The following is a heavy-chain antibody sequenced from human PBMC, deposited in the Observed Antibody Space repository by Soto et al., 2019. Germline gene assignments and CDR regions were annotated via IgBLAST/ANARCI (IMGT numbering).Heavy chain of an antibody. J-gene: IGHJ4*02. CDR1: GGTFSSYA. D-gene: IGHD3-22*01. CDR2: IIPIFGTA. V-gene: IGHV1-69*13. CDR3: ARTEDSSGYQDLTY. Sequence: ASVKVSCKASGGTFSSYAISWLRQAPGQGLEWMGGIIPIFGTANYAQKFQGRVTITADESTSTAYMELSSLRSEDTAVYYCARTEDSSGYQDLTYWGQGTLVTVSS.